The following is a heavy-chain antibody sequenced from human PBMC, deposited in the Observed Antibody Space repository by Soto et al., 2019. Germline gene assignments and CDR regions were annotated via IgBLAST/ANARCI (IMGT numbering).Heavy chain of an antibody. CDR2: INAGNGNT. J-gene: IGHJ4*02. CDR1: GYTFTRYV. CDR3: ARLHYDILTGSYSPFDY. Sequence: GASVKVSCKASGYTFTRYVIHWVRQAPGQRLEWMGWINAGNGNTKYSQKFQGRVTITRDTSARIAFMELSSLRSEDTSVYYCARLHYDILTGSYSPFDYWGQGTLVTVSS. V-gene: IGHV1-3*01. D-gene: IGHD3-9*01.